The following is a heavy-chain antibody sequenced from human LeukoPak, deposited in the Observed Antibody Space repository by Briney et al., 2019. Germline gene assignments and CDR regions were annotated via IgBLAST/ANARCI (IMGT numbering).Heavy chain of an antibody. CDR1: GYTFTGYY. V-gene: IGHV1-2*06. Sequence: ASVKVSCKASGYTFTGYYMHWVRQAPGQGLGWMGRINPNSGGRNYAQKFQGRVTMTRDTSISTAYLELTRLTSDDTAVYYCARAMEMATIWYDSWGQGTLVTVSS. CDR2: INPNSGGR. D-gene: IGHD5-24*01. J-gene: IGHJ4*02. CDR3: ARAMEMATIWYDS.